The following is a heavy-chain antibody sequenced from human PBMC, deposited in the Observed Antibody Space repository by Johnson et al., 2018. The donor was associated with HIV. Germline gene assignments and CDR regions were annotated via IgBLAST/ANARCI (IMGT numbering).Heavy chain of an antibody. CDR1: GFTFSSYA. D-gene: IGHD3-22*01. CDR2: ISYDGSNK. CDR3: ARSSGYYGTDAFDI. V-gene: IGHV3-30-3*01. J-gene: IGHJ3*02. Sequence: QMQLVESGGGVVQPGRSLRLSCAASGFTFSSYAMHWVRQAPGKGLEWVAVISYDGSNKYYEDSVKGRFTISRDNSKNTLYLQMNSLRPEDTAVYYCARSSGYYGTDAFDIWGQGTMVTVSS.